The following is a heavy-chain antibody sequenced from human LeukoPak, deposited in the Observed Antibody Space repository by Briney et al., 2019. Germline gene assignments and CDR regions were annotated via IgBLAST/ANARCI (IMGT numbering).Heavy chain of an antibody. Sequence: GGSLSLSWAASGFTSRSSWMHWVRQAPGRGLVWVSHVNSDESIINYADSVKGRFTISRDNAKNSLYLQMNSLRVEDTAVYYCARDGGSGLLWGQGTLVTVSS. CDR1: GFTSRSSW. CDR2: VNSDESII. V-gene: IGHV3-74*01. CDR3: ARDGGSGLL. J-gene: IGHJ4*02. D-gene: IGHD6-19*01.